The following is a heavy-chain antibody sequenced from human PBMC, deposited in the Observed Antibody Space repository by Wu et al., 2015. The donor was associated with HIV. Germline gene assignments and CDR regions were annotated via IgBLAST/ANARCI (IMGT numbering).Heavy chain of an antibody. CDR3: ARGTTADYYYYQMDV. J-gene: IGHJ6*03. D-gene: IGHD6-13*01. Sequence: QVQLVQSGAEVKKPGASVKVSCKASGYTFTGYYMHWVRQAPGQGLEWMAWINPHSGGTHYAQKFQGRVTMTRDTSISTAYMELSRLRSDDTAVYYCARGTTADYYYYQMDVWGKGTTVIVSS. CDR1: GYTFTGYY. CDR2: INPHSGGT. V-gene: IGHV1-2*02.